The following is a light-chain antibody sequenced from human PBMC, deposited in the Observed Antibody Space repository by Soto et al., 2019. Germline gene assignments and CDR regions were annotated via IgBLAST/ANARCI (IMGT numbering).Light chain of an antibody. CDR3: QQSYSTPGT. CDR2: AAT. Sequence: DTQMTQSPSSLSASVGDRITITCRTRQSISRNLNWFQQKPGKAPKLLIYAATTIQSGVPPRFSGSGSGTDFTLTISSLQPEDFVTYYCQQSYSTPGTFGQGTKVEIK. J-gene: IGKJ1*01. V-gene: IGKV1-39*01. CDR1: QSISRN.